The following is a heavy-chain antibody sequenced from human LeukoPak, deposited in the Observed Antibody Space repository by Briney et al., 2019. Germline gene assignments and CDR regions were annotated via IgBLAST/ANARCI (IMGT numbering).Heavy chain of an antibody. CDR2: MNPNSGNT. CDR3: AREDFAGFSRIITMVRGAPNWFDP. Sequence: ASVKVSCKASGYTFTSYDINWVRQATGQGLEWMGWMNPNSGNTGYAQKFQGRVTMTRNTSISTAYMELSSLRSEDTAEYYCAREDFAGFSRIITMVRGAPNWFDPWGQGTLVTVSS. J-gene: IGHJ5*02. D-gene: IGHD3-10*01. V-gene: IGHV1-8*01. CDR1: GYTFTSYD.